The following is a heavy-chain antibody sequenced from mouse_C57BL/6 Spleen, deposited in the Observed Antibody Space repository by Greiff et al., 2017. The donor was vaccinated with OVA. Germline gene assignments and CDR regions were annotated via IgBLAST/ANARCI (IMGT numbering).Heavy chain of an antibody. CDR1: GYSITSGYY. Sequence: EVQLVESGPGLVKPSQSLSLTCSVTGYSITSGYYWNWIRQFPGNKLEWMGYISYDGSNNYNPSLKNRISITRDTSKNQFFLKLNSVTTEDTATYYCARRAYSNYVGYWYFDVWGTGTTVTVSS. CDR3: ARRAYSNYVGYWYFDV. J-gene: IGHJ1*03. CDR2: ISYDGSN. V-gene: IGHV3-6*01. D-gene: IGHD2-5*01.